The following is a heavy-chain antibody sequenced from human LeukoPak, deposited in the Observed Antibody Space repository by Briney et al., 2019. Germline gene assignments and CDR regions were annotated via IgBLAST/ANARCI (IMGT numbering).Heavy chain of an antibody. CDR2: IRKDGSDK. Sequence: GGSLRLSGVASGFSFSSYWMSWVRQAPGKGLEWVGNIRKDGSDKYYIDSVKGRFTISRDNAKNSLYVQMNSLRAEDTAVYYCVGGPGYWGQGTLVTVSS. CDR1: GFSFSSYW. D-gene: IGHD3-10*01. CDR3: VGGPGY. V-gene: IGHV3-7*01. J-gene: IGHJ4*02.